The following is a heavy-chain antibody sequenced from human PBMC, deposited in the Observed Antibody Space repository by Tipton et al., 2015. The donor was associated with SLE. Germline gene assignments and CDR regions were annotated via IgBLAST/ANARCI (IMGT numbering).Heavy chain of an antibody. V-gene: IGHV4-61*02. CDR3: VRELATFDI. CDR2: GFASGTT. Sequence: TLSLTCTVSGGSLRGGSYSWNWIRQPPGKGLEWIGRGFASGTTDYNPSLKSRVTMSVDTSRNQFSLKLSSVTAADTAVYYCVRELATFDIGGQGTMVTASS. J-gene: IGHJ3*02. CDR1: GGSLRGGSYS.